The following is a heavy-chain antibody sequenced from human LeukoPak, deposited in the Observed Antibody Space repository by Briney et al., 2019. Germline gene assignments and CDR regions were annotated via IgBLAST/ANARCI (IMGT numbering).Heavy chain of an antibody. J-gene: IGHJ6*02. CDR1: GGTFSSYT. V-gene: IGHV1-69*02. CDR3: ARAEVYYYGMDV. CDR2: IIPILGIA. Sequence: SVKVSCKASGGTFSSYTISWVRQAPGQGLEWMGRIIPILGIANYAQKFQGRVTITADKSTSTVYMELSSLRSEDTAVYYCARAEVYYYGMDVWGQGTTVTVSS.